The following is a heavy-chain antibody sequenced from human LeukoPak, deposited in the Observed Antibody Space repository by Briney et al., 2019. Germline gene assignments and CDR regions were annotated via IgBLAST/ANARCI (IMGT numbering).Heavy chain of an antibody. CDR3: AKVFRSSGYYFWYFDL. CDR1: GFTFSSDA. CDR2: ISGSGGST. D-gene: IGHD3-22*01. J-gene: IGHJ2*01. Sequence: PGGSLRLSCAASGFTFSSDAMSWVRQAPGKGLEWVSGISGSGGSTYYAASVKGRFTISRDNSKNTLYLQMSSLSGEDTAVYYCAKVFRSSGYYFWYFDLWGRGTLVTVSS. V-gene: IGHV3-23*01.